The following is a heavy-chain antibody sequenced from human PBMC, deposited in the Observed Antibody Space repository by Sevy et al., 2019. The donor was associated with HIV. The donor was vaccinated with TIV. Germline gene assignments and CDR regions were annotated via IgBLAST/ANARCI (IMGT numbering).Heavy chain of an antibody. CDR1: GFSFSIHG. Sequence: GGSLRLSCAASGFSFSIHGMHWVRQAPGKGLEGKGLEWVSTISGGGGGTYYADSVRGRFTISRGNSKNTLYLQVNSLRVEDTAVYYCAKHYIHDIADGWYFDLWGRGTLVTVSS. V-gene: IGHV3-23*01. CDR3: AKHYIHDIADGWYFDL. D-gene: IGHD6-13*01. J-gene: IGHJ2*01. CDR2: ISGGGGGT.